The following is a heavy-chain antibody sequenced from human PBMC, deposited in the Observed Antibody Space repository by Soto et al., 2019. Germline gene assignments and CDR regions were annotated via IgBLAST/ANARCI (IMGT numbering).Heavy chain of an antibody. CDR2: ISGSGGST. J-gene: IGHJ4*02. V-gene: IGHV3-23*01. CDR1: GFTFSSYA. CDR3: AKADTSAGYYDTSGYHQIDY. Sequence: GGSLRLSCAASGFTFSSYAMSWVRQAPGKGLEWVSVISGSGGSTYYADSVKGRFTISRDNSKNTLYLQVNSLRAEDTAVYYCAKADTSAGYYDTSGYHQIDYWGQ. D-gene: IGHD3-22*01.